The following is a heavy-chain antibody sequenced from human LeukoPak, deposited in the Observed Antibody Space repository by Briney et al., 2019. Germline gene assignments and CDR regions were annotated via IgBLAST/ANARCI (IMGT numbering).Heavy chain of an antibody. CDR3: ARDHKPGYSYGLTFFY. D-gene: IGHD5-18*01. CDR1: GYTFTSYY. V-gene: IGHV1-46*01. CDR2: INPSGGST. J-gene: IGHJ4*02. Sequence: ASVKVSCKASGYTFTSYYMHWVRQAPGQGLEWMGIINPSGGSTSYAQKFQGRVTMTRDTSTSTVYMELSSLRSEDTAVYYCARDHKPGYSYGLTFFYWGQGTLVTVSS.